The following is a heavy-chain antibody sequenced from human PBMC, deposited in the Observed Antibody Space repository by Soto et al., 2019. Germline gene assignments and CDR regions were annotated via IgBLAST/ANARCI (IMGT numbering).Heavy chain of an antibody. D-gene: IGHD2-2*01. CDR3: QFVNIVVVPAASRDY. J-gene: IGHJ4*02. V-gene: IGHV3-49*03. Sequence: PGGSLRLSCTASGFTFGDYAMSWFRQAPGKGLEWVGFIRSKAYGGTTEYDASVKGRFTISRDDSKSIAYLQMNSLKTEDTAVYYCQFVNIVVVPAASRDYWGQGTLVTVSS. CDR1: GFTFGDYA. CDR2: IRSKAYGGTT.